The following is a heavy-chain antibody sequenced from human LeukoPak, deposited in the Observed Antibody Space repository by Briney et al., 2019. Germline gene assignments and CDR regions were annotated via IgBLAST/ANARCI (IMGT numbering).Heavy chain of an antibody. CDR3: ARQAYSSNLGWFDP. CDR1: GVSISSGDYY. J-gene: IGHJ5*02. V-gene: IGHV4-39*01. D-gene: IGHD6-13*01. Sequence: PSETLSLTCTVSGVSISSGDYYWSWIRQPPGKGLEWIGNIYNSGSTYYNPSLKSRVTISVDTSKNQFSLKLSSVTAADTAVYYCARQAYSSNLGWFDPWGQGTLVTVSS. CDR2: IYNSGST.